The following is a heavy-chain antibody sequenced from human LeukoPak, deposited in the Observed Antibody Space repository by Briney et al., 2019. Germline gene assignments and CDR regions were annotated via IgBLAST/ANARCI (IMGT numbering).Heavy chain of an antibody. Sequence: PSETLSLTCTVSGGSISSHYWSWIRQPPGKGLEWIGYIYYSGSTNYNPPLKSRVTISVDTSKNQFSLKLSSVTAADTAVYYCARRLGSGAFDIWGQGTMVTVSS. D-gene: IGHD7-27*01. J-gene: IGHJ3*02. CDR1: GGSISSHY. CDR3: ARRLGSGAFDI. V-gene: IGHV4-59*08. CDR2: IYYSGST.